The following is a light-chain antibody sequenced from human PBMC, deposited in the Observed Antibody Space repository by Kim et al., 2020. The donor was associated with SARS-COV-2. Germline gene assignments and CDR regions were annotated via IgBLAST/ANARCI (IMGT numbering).Light chain of an antibody. J-gene: IGLJ1*01. CDR3: NSRDSTSDRPV. V-gene: IGLV3-19*01. CDR1: SLRKYY. CDR2: GKD. Sequence: SSELTQDPDVSVALGQTVRITCQGDSLRKYYPSWYQKKPGQAPVLVLYGKDNRPSGIPDRFSGSSSGNSGLLIIAEGQTGDEADYYCNSRDSTSDRPVFG.